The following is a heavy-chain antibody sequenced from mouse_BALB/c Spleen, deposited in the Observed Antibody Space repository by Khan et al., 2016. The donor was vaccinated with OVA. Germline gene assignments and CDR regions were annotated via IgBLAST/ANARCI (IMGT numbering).Heavy chain of an antibody. Sequence: QVQLKQSGAELVRPGASVKLSCKTSGYIFTSYWIHWVKQRSAQGLEWIARIYPGTDNTYYNEKLKDKATLTADKSSSTAYMQLSSVKSEDSAVYFCAREEALYYFDYWGQGTTLTVSS. D-gene: IGHD3-2*02. CDR3: AREEALYYFDY. CDR1: GYIFTSYW. CDR2: IYPGTDNT. J-gene: IGHJ2*01. V-gene: IGHV1-76*01.